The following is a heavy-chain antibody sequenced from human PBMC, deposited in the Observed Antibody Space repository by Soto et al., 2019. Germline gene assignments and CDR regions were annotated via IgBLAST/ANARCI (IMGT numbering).Heavy chain of an antibody. CDR1: GYTFTDYY. V-gene: IGHV1-46*01. D-gene: IGHD1-1*01. CDR3: ARDKLDRVPSDWFDP. CDR2: INPSGGRT. J-gene: IGHJ5*02. Sequence: QVQLVQSGAEVKKPGASVKVSCKASGYTFTDYYIHWVRQAPGQGLEWMGMINPSGGRTGYAEKFQGRLTLTSDTSASTVYMERSSLRSEDTAVYTCARDKLDRVPSDWFDPWGQGTQVTVSS.